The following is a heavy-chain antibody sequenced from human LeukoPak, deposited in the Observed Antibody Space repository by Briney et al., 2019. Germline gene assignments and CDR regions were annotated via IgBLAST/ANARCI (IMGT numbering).Heavy chain of an antibody. CDR1: GFTFSNYD. CDR2: ISGSGTST. D-gene: IGHD6-13*01. CDR3: AKAIAATGRWWIFDY. J-gene: IGHJ4*02. Sequence: PGGSLRLSCAASGFTFSNYDMGWVRQAPGEGLEWVSTISGSGTSTYYTDSVKGRFTISRDNPKNAQYLQMNSLRAEDTAVYYCAKAIAATGRWWIFDYWGLGTLVTVSS. V-gene: IGHV3-23*01.